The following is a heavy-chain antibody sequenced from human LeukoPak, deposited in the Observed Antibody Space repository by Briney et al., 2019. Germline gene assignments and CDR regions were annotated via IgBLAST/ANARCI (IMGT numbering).Heavy chain of an antibody. Sequence: NTSETLSLTCTVSGGSISSGDYYWSWIRQPPGKGLEWIGYIYYSESTYYNPSLRSRVTISVDTSKNQFSLKLSSVTAADTAVYYCASSYRAGDFDYWGQGTLVTVSS. CDR3: ASSYRAGDFDY. D-gene: IGHD1-14*01. V-gene: IGHV4-30-4*08. CDR2: IYYSEST. CDR1: GGSISSGDYY. J-gene: IGHJ4*02.